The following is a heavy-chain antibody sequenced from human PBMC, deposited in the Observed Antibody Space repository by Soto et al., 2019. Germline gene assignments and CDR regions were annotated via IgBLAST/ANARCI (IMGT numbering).Heavy chain of an antibody. J-gene: IGHJ4*02. D-gene: IGHD2-15*01. CDR3: ARDCSGGSCYSAY. Sequence: SVKVSCKASGYTCTKYGISCVRQSPGQGLEWMGWISAYNGNTNYAQKLQGRVTMTTDTSTSTAYMELRSLRSDDTAVYYCARDCSGGSCYSAYWGQGTLVTVSS. V-gene: IGHV1-18*01. CDR1: GYTCTKYG. CDR2: ISAYNGNT.